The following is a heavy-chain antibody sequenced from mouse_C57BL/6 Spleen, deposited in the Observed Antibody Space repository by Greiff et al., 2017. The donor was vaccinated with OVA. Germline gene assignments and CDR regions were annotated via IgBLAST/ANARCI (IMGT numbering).Heavy chain of an antibody. D-gene: IGHD2-5*01. CDR2: INPSSGYT. Sequence: VKLQESGAELAKPGASVKLSCKASGYTFTSYWMHWVKQRPGQGLEWIGYINPSSGYTKYNQKFKDKATLTADKSSSTAYMQLSILTYEYSAVYDCARRDSNHAYYAMDYWGQGTSVTVSS. CDR3: ARRDSNHAYYAMDY. CDR1: GYTFTSYW. J-gene: IGHJ4*01. V-gene: IGHV1-7*01.